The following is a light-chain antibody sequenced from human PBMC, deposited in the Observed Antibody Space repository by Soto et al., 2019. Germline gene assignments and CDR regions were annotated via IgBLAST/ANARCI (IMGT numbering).Light chain of an antibody. CDR1: QSVNSH. CDR3: HQRSNWPLT. V-gene: IGKV3-11*01. CDR2: DAS. J-gene: IGKJ4*01. Sequence: EVVLTQSPATLSLSPGERATLSCRASQSVNSHLGWYQQQPGQAPRLLIYDASNRATGIPARFSGSGSGTDFTLTISNLEPEDFAVYYCHQRSNWPLTFGGGTKVDIK.